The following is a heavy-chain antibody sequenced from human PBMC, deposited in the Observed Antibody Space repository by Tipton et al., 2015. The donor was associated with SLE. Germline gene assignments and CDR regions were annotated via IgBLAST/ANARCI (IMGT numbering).Heavy chain of an antibody. V-gene: IGHV4-38-2*02. CDR1: GYSISSGYY. CDR2: IYHSGST. Sequence: TLSLTCTVSGYSISSGYYWGWIRQPPGKGLEWIGSIYHSGSTYYNPSLKSRVTISVDTSKNQFSLKLSSVTAADTAVYYCARDATPSGQGTLVTVSS. D-gene: IGHD2-15*01. J-gene: IGHJ5*02. CDR3: ARDATP.